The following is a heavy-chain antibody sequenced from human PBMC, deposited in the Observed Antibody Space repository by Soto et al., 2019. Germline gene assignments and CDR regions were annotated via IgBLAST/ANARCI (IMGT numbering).Heavy chain of an antibody. Sequence: QVQLVQSGAEVKKPGSSVNVSCKASGGTLNNYAISWVRQAPGQGLEWMGGIIPIFGTTNYAQKFKGRVTITADETTNNDYMELGSLTYAAMAIYYCARRGVSCGVDGYSHWFFDLWCPGTLVSVTS. CDR1: GGTLNNYA. D-gene: IGHD2-21*02. CDR3: ARRGVSCGVDGYSHWFFDL. J-gene: IGHJ2*01. CDR2: IIPIFGTT. V-gene: IGHV1-69*01.